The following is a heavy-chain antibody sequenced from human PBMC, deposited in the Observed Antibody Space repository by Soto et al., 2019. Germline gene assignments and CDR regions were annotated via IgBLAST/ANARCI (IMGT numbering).Heavy chain of an antibody. J-gene: IGHJ4*02. V-gene: IGHV1-3*01. CDR2: INAGNGNT. D-gene: IGHD1-7*01. CDR3: ARVGALSYNWNYPGY. CDR1: GYTFTSYA. Sequence: GASVKVSCKASGYTFTSYAMHWVRQAPGQRLEWMGWINAGNGNTKYSQKFQGRVTITRDTSASTAYMELSSLRSEDTAVYYCARVGALSYNWNYPGYWGQGTLVTVSS.